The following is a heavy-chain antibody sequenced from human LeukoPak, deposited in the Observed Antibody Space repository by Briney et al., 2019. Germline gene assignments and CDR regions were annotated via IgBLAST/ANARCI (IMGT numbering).Heavy chain of an antibody. CDR1: GFIFDDYA. J-gene: IGHJ4*02. D-gene: IGHD1-14*01. Sequence: GGSLRLSCAASGFIFDDYAMHWVRQAPGKGLEWVSLLSGEGSDTYYADSVKGRFTISRDNSKNSLYLQMNSLRTEDTALYYCAKDYNSLRLTAHYSAYFDYWGQGTLVTVSS. CDR3: AKDYNSLRLTAHYSAYFDY. CDR2: LSGEGSDT. V-gene: IGHV3-43*02.